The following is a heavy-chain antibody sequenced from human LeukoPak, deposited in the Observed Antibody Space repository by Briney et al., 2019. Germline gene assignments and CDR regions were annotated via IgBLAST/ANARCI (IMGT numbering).Heavy chain of an antibody. CDR1: GGSISSGDYY. Sequence: SQTLSLTCTVSGGSISSGDYYWSWIRQPPGKGLEWIGYIYYSGSTYYNPSLKSRVTISVDTSKNQFSLKLSSVTAADTAVYYCARGPPGVGATNDYWGQGTLVTVSS. V-gene: IGHV4-30-4*08. CDR2: IYYSGST. CDR3: ARGPPGVGATNDY. J-gene: IGHJ4*02. D-gene: IGHD1-26*01.